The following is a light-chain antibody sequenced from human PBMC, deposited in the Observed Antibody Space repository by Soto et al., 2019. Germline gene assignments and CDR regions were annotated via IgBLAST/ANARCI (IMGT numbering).Light chain of an antibody. J-gene: IGLJ2*01. CDR1: SSNIRAGYD. V-gene: IGLV1-40*01. CDR2: ANT. Sequence: VLTQPPSVSGAPGQRITISCTGSSSNIRAGYDVHWYQQLPGTAPKLLIYANTNRPSGVPGRFSGSKSGASASLAITGLQAEDEADYYCQSYDSSLSASVFGGGTKLTVL. CDR3: QSYDSSLSASV.